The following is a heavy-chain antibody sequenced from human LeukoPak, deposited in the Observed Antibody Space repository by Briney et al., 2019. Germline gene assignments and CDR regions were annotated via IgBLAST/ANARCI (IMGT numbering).Heavy chain of an antibody. V-gene: IGHV3-43*02. Sequence: GGSLRLSCTASGLTLDDYAMYGVRQAPGKGLEWVSLISGDGGSTYYADSVKGRFTISRDNSKNSLYLQMNSLRTEDTALHYCSTPLKPGHPLDPLWSGYYEYYYGTVFWVERTTVTVSS. D-gene: IGHD3-3*01. J-gene: IGHJ6*04. CDR3: STPLKPGHPLDPLWSGYYEYYYGTVF. CDR1: GLTLDDYA. CDR2: ISGDGGST.